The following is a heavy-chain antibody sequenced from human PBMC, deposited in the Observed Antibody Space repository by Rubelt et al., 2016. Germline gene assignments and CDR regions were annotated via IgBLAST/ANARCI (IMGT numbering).Heavy chain of an antibody. J-gene: IGHJ4*02. Sequence: QLQLQESGPGLVKPSETLSLTCTVSGGSINSASYYWVWIRQPPGKGLAWIGIIGNSGSTYSTPSLKSRVNMSVDPSKNEWARMRGAVTAADTAVYYCKSDGPPGDYWGQGTLVTVSS. CDR1: GGSINSASYY. CDR2: IGNSGST. CDR3: KSDGPPGDY. V-gene: IGHV4-39*01.